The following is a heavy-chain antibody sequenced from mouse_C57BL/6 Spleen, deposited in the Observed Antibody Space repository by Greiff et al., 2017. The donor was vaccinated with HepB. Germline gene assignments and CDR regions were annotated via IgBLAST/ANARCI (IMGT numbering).Heavy chain of an antibody. V-gene: IGHV1-26*01. Sequence: EVQLQQSGPELVKPGASVKISCKASGYTFTDYYMNWVKQSHGKSLEWIGDINPNNGGTSYNQKFKGKATLTVDKSSSPAYMELRSLTSEDSAVYYCARSYYGSSYWYFDVWGTGTTVTVSS. CDR1: GYTFTDYY. CDR3: ARSYYGSSYWYFDV. D-gene: IGHD1-1*01. J-gene: IGHJ1*03. CDR2: INPNNGGT.